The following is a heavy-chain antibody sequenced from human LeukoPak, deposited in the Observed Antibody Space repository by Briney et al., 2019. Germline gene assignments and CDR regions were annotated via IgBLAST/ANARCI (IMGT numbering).Heavy chain of an antibody. D-gene: IGHD3-10*01. CDR2: IKSKTYAATT. V-gene: IGHV3-49*04. Sequence: GGSLRLSCTASGFKFVDYAMNWVRQAPGRGLEWVGFIKSKTYAATTEYAASVAGRFTISRDDSKNIAHLQMNSLKTEDTAVYYCTRHLSFGELPIDYRGQGILVTVSS. CDR1: GFKFVDYA. J-gene: IGHJ4*02. CDR3: TRHLSFGELPIDY.